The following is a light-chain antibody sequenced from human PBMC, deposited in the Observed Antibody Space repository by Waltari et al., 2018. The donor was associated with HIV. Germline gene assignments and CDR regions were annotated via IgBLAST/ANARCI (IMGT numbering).Light chain of an antibody. V-gene: IGLV1-47*01. J-gene: IGLJ3*02. CDR2: RNN. Sequence: QSVMTQPPSASGTPGQRVTISCSGSSSNIGRNYVNWYQQLPGTTPKLLIYRNNPRPSGVPDRFSRSKSGTSASLAISGLRSEDEADYYCAAWDDSLSGSWVFGGGTQVTVL. CDR3: AAWDDSLSGSWV. CDR1: SSNIGRNY.